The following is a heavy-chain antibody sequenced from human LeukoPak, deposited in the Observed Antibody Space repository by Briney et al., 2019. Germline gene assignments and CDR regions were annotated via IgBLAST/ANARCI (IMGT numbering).Heavy chain of an antibody. CDR3: ARDRRRELVHAFDL. Sequence: SETLSLTCTVSGGTISTHYWSWIRQPPGKGLEWIAYIDYSGSTNYKPSLKSRVTISVDASKNQFSLNLGSVTAADTAVYYCARDRRRELVHAFDLWGRGTMVTVS. CDR2: IDYSGST. CDR1: GGTISTHY. D-gene: IGHD1-7*01. V-gene: IGHV4-59*11. J-gene: IGHJ3*01.